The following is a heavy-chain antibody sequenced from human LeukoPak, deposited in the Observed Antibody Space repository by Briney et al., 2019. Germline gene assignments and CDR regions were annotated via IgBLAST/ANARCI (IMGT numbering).Heavy chain of an antibody. CDR2: ISYDGSNK. Sequence: PGGSLRLSCAASGFTFSSYGMHWVRQAPGKGLEWVAVISYDGSNKYYADSVKGRFTISRDNSKNTLYLQMNSLRAEDTAVYYCAKDDLGVGYSSGWNSFDYWGQGTLVTVSS. J-gene: IGHJ4*02. CDR1: GFTFSSYG. D-gene: IGHD6-19*01. CDR3: AKDDLGVGYSSGWNSFDY. V-gene: IGHV3-30*18.